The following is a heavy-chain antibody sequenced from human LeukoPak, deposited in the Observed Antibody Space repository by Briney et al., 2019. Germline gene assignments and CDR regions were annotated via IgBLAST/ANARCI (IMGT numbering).Heavy chain of an antibody. D-gene: IGHD3-10*01. CDR2: IIPILGIA. J-gene: IGHJ6*02. V-gene: IGHV1-69*04. Sequence: APVKPSRKASGRTFSSYAISWVRQAPGHGLEWMGRIIPILGIANYAQKFQGRVTMTTDISTSTAYMELRSLRSDDTAVYYCAREGEHYYGSGSYPSGYYYGMDVWGQGTTVTVSS. CDR3: AREGEHYYGSGSYPSGYYYGMDV. CDR1: GRTFSSYA.